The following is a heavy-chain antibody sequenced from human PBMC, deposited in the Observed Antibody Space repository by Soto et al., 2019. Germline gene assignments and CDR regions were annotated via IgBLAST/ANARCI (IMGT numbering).Heavy chain of an antibody. CDR3: AREDSSGYYATDDAFDI. CDR2: ISAYNGNT. CDR1: GYTFTSYG. Sequence: QVQLVQSGAEVKKPGASVKVSCKASGYTFTSYGISWVRQAPGQGLEWMGWISAYNGNTNYAQKLQGRVTMTTDTSTSTAHMELRSLRSDDTAVYYCAREDSSGYYATDDAFDIWGQGTMVTVSS. J-gene: IGHJ3*02. V-gene: IGHV1-18*04. D-gene: IGHD3-22*01.